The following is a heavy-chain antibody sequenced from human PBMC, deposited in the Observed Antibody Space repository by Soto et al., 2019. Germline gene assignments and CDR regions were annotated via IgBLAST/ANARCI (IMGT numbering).Heavy chain of an antibody. Sequence: ASVKVSCKASGYTFTGYYMHWVRQAPGQGLEWMGWINPNSGGTNYAQKFQGWVTMTRDTSISTAYMELSRLRSDDTAVYYCARSGSGQQQLVIVYWGQGTLVTVSS. V-gene: IGHV1-2*04. D-gene: IGHD6-6*01. CDR1: GYTFTGYY. J-gene: IGHJ4*02. CDR3: ARSGSGQQQLVIVY. CDR2: INPNSGGT.